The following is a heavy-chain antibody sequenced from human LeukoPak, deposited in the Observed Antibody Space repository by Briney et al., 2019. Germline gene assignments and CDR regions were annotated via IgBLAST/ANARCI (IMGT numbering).Heavy chain of an antibody. CDR1: GGSISSSSYY. V-gene: IGHV4-39*01. Sequence: SETLSLTCTVSGGSISSSSYYWAWIRQPPGKGLEWIGSIHYSGSTYYNPSLKSRVTISVDTFKNQFSLNLSSVTAADTAVYYCAKYGSGSYWGQGTLVTVSS. D-gene: IGHD3-10*01. J-gene: IGHJ4*02. CDR3: AKYGSGSY. CDR2: IHYSGST.